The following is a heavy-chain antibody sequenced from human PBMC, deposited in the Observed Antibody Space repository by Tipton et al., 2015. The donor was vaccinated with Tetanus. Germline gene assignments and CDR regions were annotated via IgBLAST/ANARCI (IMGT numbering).Heavy chain of an antibody. V-gene: IGHV4-59*01. J-gene: IGHJ3*02. CDR1: GGSISSYY. CDR3: ARIGWLQQNKPAFDI. D-gene: IGHD6-19*01. Sequence: TLSLNCTVSGGSISSYYWTWIRQPPGRGLEWIGYVHYSGSTNYSPSLRSRVTLSVDTSKNQFSLKLSSVTAADTAVYYCARIGWLQQNKPAFDIWGQGTVVTVSS. CDR2: VHYSGST.